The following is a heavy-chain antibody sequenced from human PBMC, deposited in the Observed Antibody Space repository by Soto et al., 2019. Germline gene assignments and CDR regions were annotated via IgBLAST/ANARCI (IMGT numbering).Heavy chain of an antibody. D-gene: IGHD6-25*01. CDR2: IYYTGMT. Sequence: SETLSLTCTVSGTSISSSDYYWGLIRQPPGKGLEWITSIYYTGMTYYNPSLKSRVTISVDRSKNQLSLKLNSVTAADRAVYCCATGPSSSNGYRQFDYLGQGTLVTVS. CDR3: ATGPSSSNGYRQFDY. V-gene: IGHV4-39*01. CDR1: GTSISSSDYY. J-gene: IGHJ4*02.